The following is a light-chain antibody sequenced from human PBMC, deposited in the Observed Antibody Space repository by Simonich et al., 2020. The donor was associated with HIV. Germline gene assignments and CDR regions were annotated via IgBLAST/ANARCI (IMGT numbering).Light chain of an antibody. CDR2: TSS. CDR1: QSVNSNF. Sequence: EIVLTQSPGTLSLSPGERATLSCRASQSVNSNFLAWYQQKPGQAPRLLIYTSSSRTTGIPDRFSGSGSGTDFTLTISSMESEDFAVYYCQQYNNWPPAFGGGTKLEIK. CDR3: QQYNNWPPA. V-gene: IGKV3-20*01. J-gene: IGKJ4*01.